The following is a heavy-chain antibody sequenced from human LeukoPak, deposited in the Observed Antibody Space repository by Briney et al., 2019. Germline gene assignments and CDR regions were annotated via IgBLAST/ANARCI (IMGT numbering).Heavy chain of an antibody. V-gene: IGHV4-31*03. CDR2: IHSRGTT. CDR1: GGSISSGGYY. D-gene: IGHD5-12*01. J-gene: IGHJ4*02. Sequence: SETLSLTCTVSGGSISSGGYYWSWIRQLPGKGLEWIGYIHSRGTTYYNPSLKSRVSTSGDTSKNQFSLKLTSVTAADTAVYYCARGSPRDGYNYEYWGQGTLVTVSS. CDR3: ARGSPRDGYNYEY.